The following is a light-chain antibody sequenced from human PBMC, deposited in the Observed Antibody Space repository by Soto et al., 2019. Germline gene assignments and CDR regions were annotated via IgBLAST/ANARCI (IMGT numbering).Light chain of an antibody. J-gene: IGKJ4*01. Sequence: DIHLTQSPSFLSASVGDRVTITCRASQAISTNLAWYQQKPGNPPKLLIYDASTLHSGVPSRFSGSESGTQFILTINSLQPEDFATYYCQQVNSYPRTFGGGTKVEIK. CDR2: DAS. V-gene: IGKV1-9*01. CDR1: QAISTN. CDR3: QQVNSYPRT.